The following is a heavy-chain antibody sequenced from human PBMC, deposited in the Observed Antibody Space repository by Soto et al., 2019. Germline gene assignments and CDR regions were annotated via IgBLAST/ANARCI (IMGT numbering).Heavy chain of an antibody. V-gene: IGHV1-46*01. Sequence: ASVKVSCKASGYTFTSYYMHWVRQAPGQGLEWMGIINPSGGSTSYAQKFQGRVTMTRDTSTSTVYMEQSSLRSEDTAVNYWARIDSILWWRRLGTRGIQADYGMDVWGRGTTVTVSS. D-gene: IGHD2-21*01. J-gene: IGHJ6*02. CDR2: INPSGGST. CDR1: GYTFTSYY. CDR3: ARIDSILWWRRLGTRGIQADYGMDV.